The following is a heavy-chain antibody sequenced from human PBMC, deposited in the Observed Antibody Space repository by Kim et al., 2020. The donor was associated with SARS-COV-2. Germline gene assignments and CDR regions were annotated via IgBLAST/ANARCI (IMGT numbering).Heavy chain of an antibody. J-gene: IGHJ5*02. Sequence: ASVKVSCKASGYTFTSYAMHWVRQAPGQRLEWMGWINAGNGNTKYSQKFQDRVTITRDTSASTAYMELSSLRSEDTAVYYCARVEQQLVKETRFDPWGQGTLVTVSS. CDR1: GYTFTSYA. V-gene: IGHV1-3*01. D-gene: IGHD6-13*01. CDR2: INAGNGNT. CDR3: ARVEQQLVKETRFDP.